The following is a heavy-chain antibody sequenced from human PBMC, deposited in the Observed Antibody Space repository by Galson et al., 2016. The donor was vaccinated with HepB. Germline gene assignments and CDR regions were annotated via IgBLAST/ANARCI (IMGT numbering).Heavy chain of an antibody. V-gene: IGHV4-61*08. J-gene: IGHJ5*02. CDR2: MYYTGIS. CDR3: ARTISLQGISSGPYLFRYFDP. D-gene: IGHD3-22*01. Sequence: SETLSLTCTVSAGSVSSGGYYWGWIRQPPGKPLEWIGFMYYTGISDYNPSLKSRVTLSIDRYKNQFSLTLTSVTAADTAIYYCARTISLQGISSGPYLFRYFDPWGQGTLVTVSS. CDR1: AGSVSSGGYY.